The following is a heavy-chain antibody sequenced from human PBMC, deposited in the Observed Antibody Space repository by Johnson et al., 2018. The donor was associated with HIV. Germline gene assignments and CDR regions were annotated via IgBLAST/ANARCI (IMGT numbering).Heavy chain of an antibody. D-gene: IGHD3-22*01. CDR3: ARDKPIVVVMKSDAFDI. CDR1: GFTFSSYG. J-gene: IGHJ3*02. Sequence: VQLVESGGGVVQPGRSLRLSCAASGFTFSSYGIHWVRQAPGKGLEWVANIKQDGSEKYYVDSVKGRFTISRDNAKNSLYLQMNSLRAEDTAVYYCARDKPIVVVMKSDAFDIWGQGTMVTVSS. CDR2: IKQDGSEK. V-gene: IGHV3-7*01.